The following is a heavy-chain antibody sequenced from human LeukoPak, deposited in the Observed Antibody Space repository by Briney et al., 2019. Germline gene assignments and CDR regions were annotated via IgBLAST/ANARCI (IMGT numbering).Heavy chain of an antibody. V-gene: IGHV4-4*02. CDR1: GDSIRSINW. CDR2: IYHNGST. CDR3: ARVLYYYDSSGYYYEGRAFDY. Sequence: SETLSLTCAVSGDSIRSINWWSWVRQPPGKGLEWIGEIYHNGSTKYNPSLKSRVTISVDKSKNQFSLKLSSVTAADTAVYYCARVLYYYDSSGYYYEGRAFDYWGQGTLVTVSS. J-gene: IGHJ4*02. D-gene: IGHD3-22*01.